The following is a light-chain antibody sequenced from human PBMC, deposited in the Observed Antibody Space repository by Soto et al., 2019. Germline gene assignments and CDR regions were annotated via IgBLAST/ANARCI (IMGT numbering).Light chain of an antibody. J-gene: IGKJ1*01. Sequence: EILMTQSPVTLSVTPGERVTLSCRASQSVGRDVAWYQQEPGQAPRLLIYGASARATGIPARFSGYGAGTEFALTITSLLSEDFGVYYCQQYNTWPRTFGQGTKVDIK. CDR2: GAS. CDR1: QSVGRD. V-gene: IGKV3-15*01. CDR3: QQYNTWPRT.